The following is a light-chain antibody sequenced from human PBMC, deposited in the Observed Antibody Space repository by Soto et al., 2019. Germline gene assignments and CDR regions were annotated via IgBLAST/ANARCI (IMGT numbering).Light chain of an antibody. CDR1: QSVSSN. V-gene: IGKV3-15*01. J-gene: IGKJ5*01. CDR2: GAS. Sequence: EIVMTQCPSTLSVSPGERATLSCRASQSVSSNLAWYQQKRGQAPRLLIYGASSRANGIPVRFSGSGSGTEFTLTISSLQSEDFAVYYSQQYDNWPLTFGQGTRLEIK. CDR3: QQYDNWPLT.